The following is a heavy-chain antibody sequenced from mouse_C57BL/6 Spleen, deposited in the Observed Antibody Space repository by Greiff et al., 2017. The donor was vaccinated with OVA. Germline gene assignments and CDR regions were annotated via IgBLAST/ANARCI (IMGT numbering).Heavy chain of an antibody. CDR3: ARRDDGYYRYWYFDV. J-gene: IGHJ1*03. CDR1: GYTFTSYW. CDR2: IDPSDSYT. D-gene: IGHD2-3*01. V-gene: IGHV1-69*01. Sequence: QVQLKQPGAELVMPGASVKLSCKASGYTFTSYWMHWVKQRPGQGLEWIGEIDPSDSYTNYNQKFKGKSTLTVDKSSSTAYMQLSSLTSEDSAVYYCARRDDGYYRYWYFDVWGTGTTVTVSS.